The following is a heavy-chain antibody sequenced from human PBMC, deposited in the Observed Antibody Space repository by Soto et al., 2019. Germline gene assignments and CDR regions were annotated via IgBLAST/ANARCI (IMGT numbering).Heavy chain of an antibody. CDR3: ARFAFDI. CDR2: INHSGST. CDR1: GGSFSGYY. Sequence: QVQLQQWGAGLLKPSETLSLTCAVYGGSFSGYYWSWIRQPPGKGLEWMGEINHSGSTNYNPSLKSRVTISVDTSKNQFDLKLSSVTAADTAVYYCARFAFDIWGQGTMVTVSS. J-gene: IGHJ3*02. V-gene: IGHV4-34*01.